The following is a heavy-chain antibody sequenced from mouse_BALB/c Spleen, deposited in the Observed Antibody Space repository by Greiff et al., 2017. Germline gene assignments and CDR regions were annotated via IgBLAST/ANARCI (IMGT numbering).Heavy chain of an antibody. Sequence: QVQLQQPGAELVKPGASVKLSCKASGYTFTSYWMHWVKQRPGQGLEWIGEINPSNGRTNYNEKFKSKATLTVDKSSSTAYMQLSSLTSEDSAVYYCARSTLTGRGWFAYWGQGTLVTVSA. CDR2: INPSNGRT. CDR3: ARSTLTGRGWFAY. J-gene: IGHJ3*01. CDR1: GYTFTSYW. V-gene: IGHV1S81*02. D-gene: IGHD4-1*01.